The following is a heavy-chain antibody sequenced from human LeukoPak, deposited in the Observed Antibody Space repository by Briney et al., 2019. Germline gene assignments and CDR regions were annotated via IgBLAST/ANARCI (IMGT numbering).Heavy chain of an antibody. CDR2: INAGNGNT. J-gene: IGHJ4*02. CDR1: GYPFTSLA. Sequence: ASVKVSWKASGYPFTSLAKHWVRQAPGQRPEWMGWINAGNGNTKYSQKFQGRVTITRDTSASTAYMELSSLRSEDTAVYYCARDPMPRLLWFGEPPDYWGQGTLVTVSS. V-gene: IGHV1-3*01. D-gene: IGHD3-10*01. CDR3: ARDPMPRLLWFGEPPDY.